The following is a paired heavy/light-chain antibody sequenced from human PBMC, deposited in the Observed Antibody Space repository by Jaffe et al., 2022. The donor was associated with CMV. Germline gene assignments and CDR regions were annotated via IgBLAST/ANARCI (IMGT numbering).Heavy chain of an antibody. V-gene: IGHV4-39*01. CDR1: GGSISSSSYY. CDR3: ARHFPDYGGYCSGGSCYPPPRGGFDP. CDR2: IYYSGST. J-gene: IGHJ5*02. D-gene: IGHD2-15*01. Sequence: QLQLQESGPGLVKPSETLSLTCTVSGGSISSSSYYWGWIRQPPGKGLEWIGSIYYSGSTYYNPSLKSRVTISVDTSKNQFSLKLSSVTAADTAVYYCARHFPDYGGYCSGGSCYPPPRGGFDPWGQGTLVTVSS.
Light chain of an antibody. CDR3: QSADSSGTFAV. CDR2: KDS. J-gene: IGLJ7*01. V-gene: IGLV3-25*03. Sequence: SYELTQPPSVSVSPGQTARITCSGDALPKQYAYWYQQKPGQAPVLVIYKDSERPSGIPERFSGSSSGTTVTLTISGVQAEDEADYYCQSADSSGTFAVFGGGTQLTVL. CDR1: ALPKQY.